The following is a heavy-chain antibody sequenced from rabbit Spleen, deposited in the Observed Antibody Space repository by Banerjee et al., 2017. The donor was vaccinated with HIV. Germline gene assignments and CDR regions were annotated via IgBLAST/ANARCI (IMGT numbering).Heavy chain of an antibody. CDR1: GFDFSNYG. J-gene: IGHJ6*01. V-gene: IGHV1S47*01. D-gene: IGHD4-1*01. Sequence: QEQLVESGGGLVQPGGSLKLSCKASGFDFSNYGVTWVRQAPGKGLEWIGYIEPIFGRTYYANWVNGRFTISSHNAQNTLYLQLSSLTAADTATYFCARDLTGVIGWNFGWWGPGTLVTVS. CDR2: IEPIFGRT. CDR3: ARDLTGVIGWNFGW.